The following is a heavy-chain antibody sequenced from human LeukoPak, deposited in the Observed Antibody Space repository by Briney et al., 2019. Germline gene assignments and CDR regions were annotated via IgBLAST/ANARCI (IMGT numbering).Heavy chain of an antibody. J-gene: IGHJ4*02. CDR3: ARDLLGYCSGGSCYGVDY. CDR2: TYYRSKWYN. D-gene: IGHD2-15*01. Sequence: SQTLPLTCAISGDSVSSNSAAWNWIRQSPSRGLEWLGRTYYRSKWYNDYAVSVKSRITINPDTSKNQFSLQLNSVTPEDTAVYYCARDLLGYCSGGSCYGVDYWGQGTLVTVSS. CDR1: GDSVSSNSAA. V-gene: IGHV6-1*01.